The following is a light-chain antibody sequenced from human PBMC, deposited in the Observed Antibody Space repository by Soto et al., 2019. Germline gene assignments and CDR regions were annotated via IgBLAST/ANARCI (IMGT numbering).Light chain of an antibody. CDR3: QKYSDCPTYI. V-gene: IGKV3-20*01. J-gene: IGKJ2*01. CDR1: QSISSGY. CDR2: GAS. Sequence: ETVLTQSPDTLSLSPGERATLSCRASQSISSGYLAWYQQRPGQAPRLLISGASTRANLIPDRLSGSGSGTDFPLTISRVQSEDFAFYYCQKYSDCPTYILGEGTKWEIK.